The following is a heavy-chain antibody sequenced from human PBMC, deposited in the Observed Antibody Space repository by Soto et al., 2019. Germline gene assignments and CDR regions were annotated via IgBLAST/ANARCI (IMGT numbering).Heavy chain of an antibody. J-gene: IGHJ3*02. D-gene: IGHD1-26*01. CDR2: IAGTSYYT. Sequence: QVQLVESGGGLVEPGGSLRLSCGASGFTFSDYYMTWIRQAPGKGLEWVSYIAGTSYYTNYADSVKGRFIISRDNAKSSLYLQMKSLRAEDTAVYYCARAKSSGRDDAFDSWGQGTVVTVSS. CDR3: ARAKSSGRDDAFDS. CDR1: GFTFSDYY. V-gene: IGHV3-11*05.